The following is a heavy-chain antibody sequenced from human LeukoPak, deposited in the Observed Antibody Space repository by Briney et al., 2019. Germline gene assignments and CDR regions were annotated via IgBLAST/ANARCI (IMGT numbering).Heavy chain of an antibody. CDR1: GYPFSGY. D-gene: IGHD3-10*01. CDR2: INPESGAT. Sequence: GASVQVSCKASGYPFSGYIHWVRQGPGQGLEWLGWINPESGATKYAQRFEGRVTLTRDTSVTTVHMELSGLSYDDSAVYYCARENLNYYGSGSYLYWGQGSQVTVSS. CDR3: ARENLNYYGSGSYLY. V-gene: IGHV1-2*02. J-gene: IGHJ4*02.